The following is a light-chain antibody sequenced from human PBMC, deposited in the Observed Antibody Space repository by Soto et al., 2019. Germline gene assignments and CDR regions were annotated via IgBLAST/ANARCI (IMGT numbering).Light chain of an antibody. V-gene: IGLV1-47*02. CDR2: SNN. Sequence: QSVLTQPSSASGTPGQRVTISCPGSSSNIGSNHVYWYQQVPGTAPKLLIYSNNQRPSGVPDRFYGSKSGTAASLAISELRSEDEADYYCAAWDDSLSNFVFGTGTKV. CDR3: AAWDDSLSNFV. J-gene: IGLJ1*01. CDR1: SSNIGSNH.